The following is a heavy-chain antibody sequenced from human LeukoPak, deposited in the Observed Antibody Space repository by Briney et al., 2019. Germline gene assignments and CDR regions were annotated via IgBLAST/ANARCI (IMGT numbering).Heavy chain of an antibody. D-gene: IGHD2-2*01. CDR3: APGPCSSSTCYAAEGY. J-gene: IGHJ4*02. V-gene: IGHV3-23*01. CDR1: GFTFSSYA. Sequence: GGSLRLSCAASGFTFSSYAMSWVRQAPAKGLEWVSAISGSGGSTYYADSVKGRFTISRDNSKKTLYLQMNSLRAEDTAVYYCAPGPCSSSTCYAAEGYCGQGTLVTVSS. CDR2: ISGSGGST.